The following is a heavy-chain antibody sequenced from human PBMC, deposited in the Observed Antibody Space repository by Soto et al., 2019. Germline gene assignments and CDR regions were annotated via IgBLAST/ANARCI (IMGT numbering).Heavy chain of an antibody. CDR3: ARGTAARPFDY. V-gene: IGHV4-59*01. CDR1: GGSISSYY. J-gene: IGHJ4*02. D-gene: IGHD6-6*01. Sequence: ASGTLSLTCTVSGGSISSYYWSWIRQPPGKGLEWIGYIYYSGSTNYNPSLKSRVTISVDTSKNQFSLKLSSVTAADTAVYYCARGTAARPFDYWGQGTLVTVSS. CDR2: IYYSGST.